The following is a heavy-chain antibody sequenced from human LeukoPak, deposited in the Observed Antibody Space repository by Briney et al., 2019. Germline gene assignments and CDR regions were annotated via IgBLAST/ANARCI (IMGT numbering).Heavy chain of an antibody. D-gene: IGHD3-3*01. V-gene: IGHV3-30-3*01. CDR1: GFTFSSYA. CDR3: ARVGGFLEWLFDAFGM. Sequence: GGSLRLSCAASGFTFSSYAMHWVRQAPGKGLEWVAVLSYDGTNKLYADSVKGRFTISRDNSKNTLYLQMNSLRAEDTAVYYCARVGGFLEWLFDAFGMWGQGTMVTVSS. J-gene: IGHJ3*02. CDR2: LSYDGTNK.